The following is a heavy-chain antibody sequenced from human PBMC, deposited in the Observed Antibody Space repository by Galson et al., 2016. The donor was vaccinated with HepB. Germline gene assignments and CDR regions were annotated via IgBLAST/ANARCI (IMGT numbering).Heavy chain of an antibody. CDR2: ISGYNGKT. J-gene: IGHJ4*02. CDR1: GDTLGTYA. D-gene: IGHD4-17*01. V-gene: IGHV1-18*01. CDR3: ARDDYGDYAH. Sequence: SVKVSCKASGDTLGTYAISWVRQAPGQGLEWMGWISGYNGKTIYAQNLQGRVTMITDTSTSTAYMEMRSLRSDDTAVYYCARDDYGDYAHWGQGTLLTVSS.